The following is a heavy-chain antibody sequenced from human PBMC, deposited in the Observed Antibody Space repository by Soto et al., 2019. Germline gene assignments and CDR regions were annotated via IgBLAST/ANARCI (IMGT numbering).Heavy chain of an antibody. CDR2: IYASGST. D-gene: IGHD2-15*01. CDR3: ARSAIPRGGWFRP. CDR1: DDSLSTYY. J-gene: IGHJ5*02. V-gene: IGHV4-4*07. Sequence: SETLSLTCNVSDDSLSTYYWSWIRQPAGKGLEWIGRIYASGSTNYNPSLKGRVSMSVDTSKKQFSLKMVSVTAADTAMYYCARSAIPRGGWFRPWGQGVLVTVSS.